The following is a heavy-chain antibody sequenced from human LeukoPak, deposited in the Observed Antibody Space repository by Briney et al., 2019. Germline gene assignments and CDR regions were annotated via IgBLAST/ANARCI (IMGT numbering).Heavy chain of an antibody. D-gene: IGHD6-13*01. V-gene: IGHV4-59*01. Sequence: PSETLSLTCTVSGGSISNYYWSWIRQPPGKGLEWIGYIYYSGSTKYNPSLKSRVTISVDTSKNQFSLRLSSVTAADTAVYYCARAYHSSWYLNWFDPWGQGTLVTVSS. CDR2: IYYSGST. CDR1: GGSISNYY. J-gene: IGHJ5*02. CDR3: ARAYHSSWYLNWFDP.